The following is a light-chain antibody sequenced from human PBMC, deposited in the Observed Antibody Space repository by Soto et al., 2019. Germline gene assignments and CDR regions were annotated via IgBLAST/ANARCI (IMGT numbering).Light chain of an antibody. V-gene: IGLV2-14*03. CDR2: DID. CDR3: SSLRDVNTFV. CDR1: DRDIGLYDY. Sequence: QSVLTQPASLSGSPGQSISISCIGTDRDIGLYDYVSWYQQYPGKTPQLLIYDIDHRPPGISLRFSGSKSGNTAALSISGLQADDEAEYYCSSLRDVNTFVFGTGTKVTVL. J-gene: IGLJ1*01.